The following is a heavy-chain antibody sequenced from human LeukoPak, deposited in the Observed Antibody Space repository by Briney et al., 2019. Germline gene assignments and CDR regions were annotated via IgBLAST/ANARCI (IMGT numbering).Heavy chain of an antibody. V-gene: IGHV3-7*01. Sequence: GGSLRLSCAASGFTFSSYWMSWVRQAPGRGLEWVANIKQDGSEKYYVDSVKGRFTISRDNAKNSLYLQMNSLRAEDTAVYYCAREAYCSSTSCYKDAFDIWGQGTMVTVSS. J-gene: IGHJ3*02. CDR2: IKQDGSEK. D-gene: IGHD2-2*02. CDR1: GFTFSSYW. CDR3: AREAYCSSTSCYKDAFDI.